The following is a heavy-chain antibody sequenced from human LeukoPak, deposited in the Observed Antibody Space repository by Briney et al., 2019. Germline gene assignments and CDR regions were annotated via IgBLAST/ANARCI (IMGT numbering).Heavy chain of an antibody. Sequence: TGGSLRLSCAASGFTFSSYAMSWVRQAPGKGLEWVSAMSGSGGNTYYADSVKGRFTITRDNSKNTLYLQMNSLRAEDTAVYFCAKDPAYSSGRYLPNFDYWGQGTLVTVSS. D-gene: IGHD6-19*01. CDR3: AKDPAYSSGRYLPNFDY. V-gene: IGHV3-23*01. CDR1: GFTFSSYA. CDR2: MSGSGGNT. J-gene: IGHJ4*02.